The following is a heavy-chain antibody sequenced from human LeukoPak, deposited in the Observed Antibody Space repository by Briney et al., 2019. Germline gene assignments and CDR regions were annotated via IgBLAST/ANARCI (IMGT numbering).Heavy chain of an antibody. V-gene: IGHV4-61*02. CDR3: AMTVDTRDAFDI. CDR1: GGSISSGSYY. CDR2: IYSSGST. Sequence: PSQTLSLTCTVSGGSISSGSYYWNWIRQPAGKGLEWIGRIYSSGSTNYNPSLKSRVTISVDTSKNQFSLKLSSVTAADTAVYYCAMTVDTRDAFDIWGQGTMVTVSS. D-gene: IGHD5-18*01. J-gene: IGHJ3*02.